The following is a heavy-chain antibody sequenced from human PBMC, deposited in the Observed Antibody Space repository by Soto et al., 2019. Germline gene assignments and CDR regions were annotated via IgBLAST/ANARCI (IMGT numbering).Heavy chain of an antibody. CDR2: VNDSGST. CDR1: GGSFTGNY. CDR3: ATDSATSYFGMDV. J-gene: IGHJ6*02. V-gene: IGHV4-34*01. D-gene: IGHD1-26*01. Sequence: SETLSLTCAVYGGSFTGNYRSWIRQPPGKGLEWIGEVNDSGSTNFNPSLKSRVTISVDTSKKQFTLKLTSVTAADTAVYYCATDSATSYFGMDVWGHGNPVTVSS.